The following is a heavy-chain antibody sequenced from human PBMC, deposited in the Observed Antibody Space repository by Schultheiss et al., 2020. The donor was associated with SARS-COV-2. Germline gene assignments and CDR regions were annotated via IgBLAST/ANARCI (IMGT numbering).Heavy chain of an antibody. Sequence: GESLKISCAASGFTFSDYYMSWIRQAPAKGLEWVAIIKQDGSEKYYVDSVKGRFTISRDHSKNTVYLQMNSLRAEDTAVYYCARGQLAHLGYYYYMDVWGKGTTVTVSS. CDR2: IKQDGSEK. D-gene: IGHD6-6*01. J-gene: IGHJ6*03. V-gene: IGHV3-7*03. CDR3: ARGQLAHLGYYYYMDV. CDR1: GFTFSDYY.